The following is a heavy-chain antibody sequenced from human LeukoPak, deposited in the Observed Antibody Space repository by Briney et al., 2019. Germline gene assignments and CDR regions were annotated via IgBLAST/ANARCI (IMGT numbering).Heavy chain of an antibody. J-gene: IGHJ4*02. Sequence: GGPLRLSGAASGLTFSSYGMHWVRKAPGKGLKWVAVISYDGSNKYYADSVKGRFTISRDNSKNTLYLQMNSLRAEDTAVYYCAIPVGGSGSYTTWGQGTLVTVSS. CDR3: AIPVGGSGSYTT. CDR2: ISYDGSNK. CDR1: GLTFSSYG. V-gene: IGHV3-30*03. D-gene: IGHD3-10*01.